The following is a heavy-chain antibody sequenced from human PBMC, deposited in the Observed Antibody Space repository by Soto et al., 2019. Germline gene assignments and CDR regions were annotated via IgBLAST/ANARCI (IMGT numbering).Heavy chain of an antibody. Sequence: EVQLVESGGGLVKPGGSLRLSCAASGFTFSDAWMNWVRQAPGKGLEWVGRIKSKAGGGAIDYAAPVKGRLTISRDDSKDTLYLQINSLKTEDTAVYYCTTDGYFGGVVVAFYFWGQGTMITVSS. CDR2: IKSKAGGGAI. CDR1: GFTFSDAW. V-gene: IGHV3-15*07. D-gene: IGHD3-10*01. J-gene: IGHJ3*01. CDR3: TTDGYFGGVVVAFYF.